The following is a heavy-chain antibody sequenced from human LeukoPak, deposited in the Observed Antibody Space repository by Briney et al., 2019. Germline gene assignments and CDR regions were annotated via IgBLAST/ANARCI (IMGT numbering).Heavy chain of an antibody. V-gene: IGHV4-59*01. CDR1: GGSISGYY. D-gene: IGHD1-1*01. J-gene: IGHJ6*03. CDR2: IHYTGNT. CDR3: VRERVDDAGYYYMNV. Sequence: PSETLSLTCTVSGGSISGYYWSWLRQSPGEGLEWIGYIHYTGNTKSNPSLKSRVTISMDTSKNQFSLNRSSVTAADTAVYYCVRERVDDAGYYYMNVWGKGTTVTVSS.